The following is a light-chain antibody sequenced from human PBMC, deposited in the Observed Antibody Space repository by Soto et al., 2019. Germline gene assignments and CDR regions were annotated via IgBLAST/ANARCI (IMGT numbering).Light chain of an antibody. V-gene: IGLV2-8*01. Sequence: QSALTQPPSASGSPGQSVAISCTGTSSDIGVYNYVSWYQQHPGKAPKLVIYEVTKRPSGVPDRFSGSKSGNTAYLTVSGFQSEDEGDYYCTAYADRYILRFGGVAKLTVL. J-gene: IGLJ2*01. CDR3: TAYADRYILR. CDR2: EVT. CDR1: SSDIGVYNY.